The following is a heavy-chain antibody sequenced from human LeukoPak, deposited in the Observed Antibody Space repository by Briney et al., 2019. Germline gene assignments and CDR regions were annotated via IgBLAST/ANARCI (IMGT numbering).Heavy chain of an antibody. Sequence: SETLSLTCTVSGCSISSYYCSCILRPPPKELQAIGRIYTSGGTNYNPSLKSRVTMSVDTSKNQFSLKLSSVTAADTAVYYCARGLGITFGGVIAATDAFDIWGQGTMVTVSS. V-gene: IGHV4-4*07. J-gene: IGHJ3*02. CDR1: GCSISSYY. D-gene: IGHD3-16*02. CDR2: IYTSGGT. CDR3: ARGLGITFGGVIAATDAFDI.